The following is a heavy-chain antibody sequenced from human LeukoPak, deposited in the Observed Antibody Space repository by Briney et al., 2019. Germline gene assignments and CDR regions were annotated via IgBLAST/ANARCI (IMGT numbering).Heavy chain of an antibody. CDR3: AKEGAPHGPSDYDYVWGTPFDY. V-gene: IGHV3-23*01. CDR1: GFTFSSYA. Sequence: GGSLRLSCAASGFTFSSYAMSWVRQAPGKGLEWVSAISGSGGSTYYADSVYADSVNGRFTISRDNSKNTLYLQINSLRAEDTAVYYFAKEGAPHGPSDYDYVWGTPFDYWGQGTLVTGSS. J-gene: IGHJ4*02. D-gene: IGHD3-16*01. CDR2: ISGSGGST.